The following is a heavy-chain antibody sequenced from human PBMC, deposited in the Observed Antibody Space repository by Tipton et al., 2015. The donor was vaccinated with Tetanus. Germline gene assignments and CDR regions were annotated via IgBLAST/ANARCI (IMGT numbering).Heavy chain of an antibody. CDR3: ATDRRGPGEVRGLDN. V-gene: IGHV4-59*01. CDR1: GFDFRSDW. CDR2: ITDTGRT. Sequence: LRLSCAASGFDFRSDWMTWVRQPPGKGLEWIGYITDTGRTNYSPSLRNRLTISIDTSKTHFSLRLDSVTAADTAVYYCATDRRGPGEVRGLDNWGQGTLVTVSS. D-gene: IGHD3-10*01. J-gene: IGHJ4*02.